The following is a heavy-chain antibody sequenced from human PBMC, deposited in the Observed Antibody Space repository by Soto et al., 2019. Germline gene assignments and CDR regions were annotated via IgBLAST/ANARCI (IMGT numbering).Heavy chain of an antibody. CDR1: GFTFSSYA. J-gene: IGHJ1*01. Sequence: GGSLRLSCAASGFTFSSYAMSWVRQAPGKGLEWVSAISGSGGSTYYADSVKGRFTISRDNSKNTLYLQMNSLRAEDTAVYYCAKDEGNDFWTPLEYFQHWGQGTLVTVSS. D-gene: IGHD3-3*01. V-gene: IGHV3-23*01. CDR2: ISGSGGST. CDR3: AKDEGNDFWTPLEYFQH.